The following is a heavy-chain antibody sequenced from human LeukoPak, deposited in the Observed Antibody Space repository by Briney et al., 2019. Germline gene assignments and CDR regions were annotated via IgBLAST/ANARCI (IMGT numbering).Heavy chain of an antibody. CDR2: ISNSGDRT. CDR3: AKDFVPRGGSYFPGFDY. CDR1: GFTFSNYA. V-gene: IGHV3-23*01. D-gene: IGHD1-26*01. J-gene: IGHJ4*02. Sequence: GGSLRLSCAASGFTFSNYAMNWVRQAPGKGLEWVSTISNSGDRTYYADSVKGRFATSRDNSKNTLYLQMNSLRTEDTAVYYCAKDFVPRGGSYFPGFDYWGQGTLVIVSS.